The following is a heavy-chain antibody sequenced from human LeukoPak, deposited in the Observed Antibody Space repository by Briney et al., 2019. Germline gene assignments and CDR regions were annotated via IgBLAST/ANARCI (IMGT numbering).Heavy chain of an antibody. CDR3: ASRPTPPYYYYYMDV. V-gene: IGHV4-39*07. CDR2: INHSGST. D-gene: IGHD4-23*01. CDR1: GGSISSGGYY. Sequence: SETLSLTCTVSGGSISSGGYYWNWIRQPPGKGLEWIGEINHSGSTNYNPSLKGRVTISVDTSKNQFSLKLNSVTAADTAVYYCASRPTPPYYYYYMDVWGKGTTVTVSS. J-gene: IGHJ6*03.